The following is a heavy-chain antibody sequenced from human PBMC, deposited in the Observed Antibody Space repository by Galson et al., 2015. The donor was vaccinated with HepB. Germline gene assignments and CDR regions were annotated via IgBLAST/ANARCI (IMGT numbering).Heavy chain of an antibody. CDR2: ISAYNGNT. Sequence: SVKVSCKASGYTFTSYGISWVRQAPGQGLEWMRWISAYNGNTNYAQKLQGRVTMTTDTSTSTAYMELRSLRSDDTAVYYCARDTMVQGVSDYWGQGTLVTVSS. CDR1: GYTFTSYG. D-gene: IGHD3-10*01. J-gene: IGHJ4*02. V-gene: IGHV1-18*01. CDR3: ARDTMVQGVSDY.